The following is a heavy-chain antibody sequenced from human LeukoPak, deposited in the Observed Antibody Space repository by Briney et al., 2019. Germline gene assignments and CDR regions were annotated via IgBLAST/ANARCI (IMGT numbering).Heavy chain of an antibody. V-gene: IGHV4-39*01. CDR1: GGSITSSGYY. D-gene: IGHD3-3*01. J-gene: IGHJ3*02. CDR3: ARATYYDFWSGFDAFEI. CDR2: IYYSGTT. Sequence: PSETLSLTCTVSGGSITSSGYYWGWIRQPPMQGLEWIGSIYYSGTTHYNMSLRNRVTISADTSKNQFSLKLSSVIAADTAVYYCARATYYDFWSGFDAFEIWGQGTMATVSS.